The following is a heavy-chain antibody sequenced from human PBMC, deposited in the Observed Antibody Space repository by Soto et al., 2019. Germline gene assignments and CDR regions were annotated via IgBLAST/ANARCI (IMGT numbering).Heavy chain of an antibody. J-gene: IGHJ4*02. D-gene: IGHD2-15*01. CDR1: GFTFSSYA. Sequence: GGSLRLSCAASGFTFSSYAIHWVRQAPGKGLEWVALISYDGSNKYYADSVKGRFTISRDNSKNTLYLQMNSLRAEDTAVYYCARVLVGYCSGGSCPFDYWGQGTLVTVSS. CDR3: ARVLVGYCSGGSCPFDY. CDR2: ISYDGSNK. V-gene: IGHV3-30-3*01.